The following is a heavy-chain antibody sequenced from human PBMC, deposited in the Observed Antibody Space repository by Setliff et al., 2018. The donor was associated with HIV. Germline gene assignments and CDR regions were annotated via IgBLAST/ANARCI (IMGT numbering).Heavy chain of an antibody. J-gene: IGHJ4*02. Sequence: SVKVSCKASRGTFSSYGFNWVRQAPGQGLEWMGGIIPILGIANYAQKFKGRVTITADESTSTAYMELSSLRAEDTAVYYCAKKTAAYTSGSWLHYWGQGTLVTVSS. V-gene: IGHV1-69*10. CDR2: IIPILGIA. CDR1: RGTFSSYG. D-gene: IGHD3-10*01. CDR3: AKKTAAYTSGSWLHY.